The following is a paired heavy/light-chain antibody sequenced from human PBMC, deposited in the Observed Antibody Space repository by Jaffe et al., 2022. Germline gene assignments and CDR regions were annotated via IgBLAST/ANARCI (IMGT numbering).Heavy chain of an antibody. D-gene: IGHD2-15*01. CDR2: ISSSGSTI. Sequence: EVQLVESGGGLVQPGGSLRLSCAASGFIFNKYEMNWVRQAPGKGLEWVSYISSSGSTIYYADSVKGRFTISRDNARNSLYLQMNGLRAEDTAVYYCARDYCRGGSCYWNYFDYWGQGTLVTVSS. J-gene: IGHJ4*02. CDR3: ARDYCRGGSCYWNYFDY. CDR1: GFIFNKYE. V-gene: IGHV3-48*03.
Light chain of an antibody. CDR1: QSITSW. Sequence: DIQMTQSPSTLSASVGDRVTITCRASQSITSWLAWYQQKPGKAPKLLIYKASSLESGVPSRFSGSGSGTEFTLTISSLQPDDFATYYCQQFKSYSRTFGQGTKVEIK. CDR2: KAS. J-gene: IGKJ1*01. CDR3: QQFKSYSRT. V-gene: IGKV1-5*03.